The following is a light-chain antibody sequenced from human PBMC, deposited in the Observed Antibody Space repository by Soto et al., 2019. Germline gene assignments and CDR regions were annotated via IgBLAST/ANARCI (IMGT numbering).Light chain of an antibody. V-gene: IGKV3-20*01. Sequence: EIVWTQSPGTLSLSPGERATLSCRPSQSVSNNYLAWYQQKPGQAPRLLIYGASNRATGIPDRFSGSGSGTDFTLTISRLEPEDFAVYYCQQYGSSGTFGQGTKVDIK. CDR3: QQYGSSGT. CDR1: QSVSNNY. J-gene: IGKJ1*01. CDR2: GAS.